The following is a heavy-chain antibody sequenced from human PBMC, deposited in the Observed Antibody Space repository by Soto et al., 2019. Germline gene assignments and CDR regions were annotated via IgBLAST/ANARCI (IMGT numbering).Heavy chain of an antibody. CDR3: ARSLRGYSGYGNYYYMDV. D-gene: IGHD5-12*01. CDR1: GGTFSSYT. V-gene: IGHV1-69*02. J-gene: IGHJ6*03. Sequence: SVKVSCKASGGTFSSYTISWVRQAPGQGLEWMGRIIPILGIANYAQKFQGRVTITADKSTSTAYMELSSLRSEDTAVYYCARSLRGYSGYGNYYYMDVWGKGTTVTVSS. CDR2: IIPILGIA.